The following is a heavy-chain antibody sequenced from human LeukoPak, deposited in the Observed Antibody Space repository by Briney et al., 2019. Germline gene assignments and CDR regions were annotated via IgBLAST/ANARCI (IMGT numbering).Heavy chain of an antibody. J-gene: IGHJ4*02. CDR1: GGSFSGYY. CDR3: ARRVRDSSGYYYALFD. V-gene: IGHV4-34*01. Sequence: PSETLSLTCAVYGGSFSGYYWSWIRQPPGKGLEWIGEINHSGSTNYNPSLKSRVTISVDTSKNQFSLKLSPVTAADTAVYYCARRVRDSSGYYYALFDWGQGTLVTVSS. D-gene: IGHD3-22*01. CDR2: INHSGST.